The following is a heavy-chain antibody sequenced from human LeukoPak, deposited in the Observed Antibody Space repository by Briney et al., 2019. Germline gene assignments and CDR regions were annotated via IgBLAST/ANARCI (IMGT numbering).Heavy chain of an antibody. V-gene: IGHV4-39*07. CDR3: AREGEATPSWFDP. J-gene: IGHJ5*02. Sequence: SETLSLTCTVSGGSISSSSYYWGWIRQPPGKGLEWIGSIYYSGSTYYNPSLKSRVTISVDTSKNQFSLKLSSVTAADTAVYYCAREGEATPSWFDPWGQGTLVTVSS. CDR2: IYYSGST. D-gene: IGHD1-26*01. CDR1: GGSISSSSYY.